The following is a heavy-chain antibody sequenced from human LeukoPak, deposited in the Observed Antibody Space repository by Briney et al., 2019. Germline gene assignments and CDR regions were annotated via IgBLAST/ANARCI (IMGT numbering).Heavy chain of an antibody. J-gene: IGHJ3*02. V-gene: IGHV4-31*03. CDR3: VRADYYDSSGYPGAFDI. D-gene: IGHD3-22*01. Sequence: SETLSLTCTVSGGSISCGGYYWSWIRQHPGKGLEWIGYIYYSGSTYYNPSLKSRVTISVDTSKNQFSLKLSSVTAADTAVYYCVRADYYDSSGYPGAFDIWGQGTMVTVSS. CDR1: GGSISCGGYY. CDR2: IYYSGST.